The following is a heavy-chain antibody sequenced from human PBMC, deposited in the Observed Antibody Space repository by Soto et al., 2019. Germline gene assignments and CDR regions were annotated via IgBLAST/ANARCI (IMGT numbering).Heavy chain of an antibody. V-gene: IGHV3-30-3*01. CDR3: ARGVAVAGNAYYFYGMDV. J-gene: IGHJ6*02. Sequence: QVQLVESGGGXXXXXXXXXLSCAASGFTFSSYAMHWVRQAPGKGLEWVAVMSYDGSNKYHAGSVKGRFTISRDNSKNTLSLQMNSLRAEDTAVYYCARGVAVAGNAYYFYGMDVWGLGTTVTVSS. CDR2: MSYDGSNK. CDR1: GFTFSSYA. D-gene: IGHD6-19*01.